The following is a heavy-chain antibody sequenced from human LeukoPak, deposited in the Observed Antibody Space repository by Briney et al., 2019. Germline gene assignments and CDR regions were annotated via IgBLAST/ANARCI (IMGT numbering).Heavy chain of an antibody. J-gene: IGHJ4*02. CDR1: GYTFTGYY. CDR3: ARDPKDTAISSPSYYFDY. Sequence: ASVKVSCKASGYTFTGYYMHWVRQAPGQGLEWMGWINPNSGGTNYAQKFQGRVTMTRDTSTSTVYMELSSLRSEDTAVYYCARDPKDTAISSPSYYFDYWGQGTLVTVSS. V-gene: IGHV1-2*02. CDR2: INPNSGGT. D-gene: IGHD5-18*01.